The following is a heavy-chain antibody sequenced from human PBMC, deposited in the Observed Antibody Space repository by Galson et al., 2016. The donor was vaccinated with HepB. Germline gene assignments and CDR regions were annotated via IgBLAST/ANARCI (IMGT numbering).Heavy chain of an antibody. CDR1: GFTFSSYG. CDR2: ISYDGNNK. Sequence: SLRLSCAASGFTFSSYGMHWVRQAPGKGLEWVAVISYDGNNKYYADFVKGRFTISRDNSKNTLYLQMNSLRAEDTAVYYCAKDKNALLYYYHSSGPGDYWGQGTLVTVSS. D-gene: IGHD3-22*01. CDR3: AKDKNALLYYYHSSGPGDY. V-gene: IGHV3-30*18. J-gene: IGHJ4*02.